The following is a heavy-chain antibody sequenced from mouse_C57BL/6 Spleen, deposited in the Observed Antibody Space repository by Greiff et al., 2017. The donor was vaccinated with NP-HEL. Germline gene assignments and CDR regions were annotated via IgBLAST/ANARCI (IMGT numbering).Heavy chain of an antibody. CDR1: GYTFTTYP. CDR2: FHPYNDDT. J-gene: IGHJ3*01. V-gene: IGHV1-47*01. CDR3: ERGAYDYGAWFAY. Sequence: VQLQQSGAELVKPGASVKMSCKASGYTFTTYPIEWMKQNHGKSLEWIGNFHPYNDDTKYNEKFKGKATLTVEKSSSTVYLELSRLTSDDSAVYYCERGAYDYGAWFAYWGQGTLVTVSA. D-gene: IGHD2-4*01.